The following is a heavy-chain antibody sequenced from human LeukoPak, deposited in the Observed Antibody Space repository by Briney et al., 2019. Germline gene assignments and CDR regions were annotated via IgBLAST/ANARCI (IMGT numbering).Heavy chain of an antibody. Sequence: KASETLSLTCTVSGGSINSYYLSWIRQSPGKGLEWVGYICYSGSTNNNPSLKSRVAIFLETSKNHFSLKQRSVTAADEAVYYCARGGAVGGTWDWGQGTLVTVSS. D-gene: IGHD6-19*01. CDR2: ICYSGST. V-gene: IGHV4-59*01. CDR1: GGSINSYY. CDR3: ARGGAVGGTWD. J-gene: IGHJ4*02.